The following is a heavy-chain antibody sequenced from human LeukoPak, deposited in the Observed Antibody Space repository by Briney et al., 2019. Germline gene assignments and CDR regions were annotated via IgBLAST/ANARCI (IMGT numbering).Heavy chain of an antibody. Sequence: ASVKVFCKASGYTFTSYDINWVRQATGQGLEWMGWISAYNGNTNYAQKLQGRVTMTTDTSTSTAYMELRSLRSDDTAVYYCARRGVGDDFDYWGQGTLVTVSS. D-gene: IGHD3-10*01. CDR1: GYTFTSYD. CDR3: ARRGVGDDFDY. CDR2: ISAYNGNT. V-gene: IGHV1-18*01. J-gene: IGHJ4*02.